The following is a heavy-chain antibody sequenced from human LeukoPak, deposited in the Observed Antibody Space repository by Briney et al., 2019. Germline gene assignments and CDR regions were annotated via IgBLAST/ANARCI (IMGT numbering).Heavy chain of an antibody. J-gene: IGHJ3*02. CDR2: IYTSGST. D-gene: IGHD3-22*01. CDR3: ARDRYSDSSDAFDI. Sequence: PSETLSLTCTVSGGSISSYYWSWIRQPAGKGLEWIGRIYTSGSTNYNPSLKSRVTMSVDTSKNQFSLKLSSVTAADTAVYYCARDRYSDSSDAFDIWGQGTMVTVSS. CDR1: GGSISSYY. V-gene: IGHV4-4*07.